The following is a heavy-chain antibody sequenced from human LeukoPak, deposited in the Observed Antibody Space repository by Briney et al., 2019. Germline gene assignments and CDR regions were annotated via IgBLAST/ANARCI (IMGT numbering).Heavy chain of an antibody. CDR3: VRHISTNTGYFDS. J-gene: IGHJ4*02. V-gene: IGHV4-39*01. CDR1: GVSINSHSYY. Sequence: ASETLSLTCTVSGVSINSHSYYWGWIRQPPGKGLEWVGSVYYDVTSYSNPSLKTLVGVFVDTSRDQFSLDLDFVTAAETALYYCVRHISTNTGYFDSCGQGTLVSVSS. CDR2: VYYDVTS. D-gene: IGHD5-24*01.